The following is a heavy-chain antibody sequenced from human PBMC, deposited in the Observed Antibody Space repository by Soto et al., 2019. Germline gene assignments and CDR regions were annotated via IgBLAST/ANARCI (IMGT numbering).Heavy chain of an antibody. CDR1: IVTFNDYY. J-gene: IGHJ5*02. CDR3: ARSQYSSGCKGAPFDP. D-gene: IGHD6-19*01. Sequence: GGSLRLSCAVSIVTFNDYYMRRLCQAPGKGLEWVSSISSSSSYIYYADSVKGRFTISRDNAKNSLYLQMNSLRAEDTAVYYCARSQYSSGCKGAPFDPWGQGTLVTVSS. V-gene: IGHV3-11*06. CDR2: ISSSSSYI.